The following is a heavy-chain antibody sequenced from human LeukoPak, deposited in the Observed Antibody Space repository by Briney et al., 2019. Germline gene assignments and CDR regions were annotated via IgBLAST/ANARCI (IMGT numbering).Heavy chain of an antibody. Sequence: GASVKVSCKASGYTFTSYYMHWVRQAPGQGLEWMGIINPSGGSTSYAQKFQGRVTMTRDTSTSTVYMELSSLRSEDTAVYYCARDGGDYGGNSALGFDYWGQGTLVTVSS. CDR1: GYTFTSYY. CDR3: ARDGGDYGGNSALGFDY. CDR2: INPSGGST. D-gene: IGHD4-23*01. J-gene: IGHJ4*02. V-gene: IGHV1-46*01.